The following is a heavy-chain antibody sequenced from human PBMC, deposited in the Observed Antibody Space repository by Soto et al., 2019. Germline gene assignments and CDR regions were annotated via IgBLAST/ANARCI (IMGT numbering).Heavy chain of an antibody. CDR2: INMDGSST. Sequence: PGGSLRLSCAASGFTFSGDWMHWVRQAAGKGLVWVSRINMDGSSTNYADSVKGRFTISRDNAKNTLYLQMNSLRVDDTAVYSCARGPGGFYHPDPWGQGALVTVSS. D-gene: IGHD3-22*01. V-gene: IGHV3-74*01. CDR1: GFTFSGDW. CDR3: ARGPGGFYHPDP. J-gene: IGHJ5*02.